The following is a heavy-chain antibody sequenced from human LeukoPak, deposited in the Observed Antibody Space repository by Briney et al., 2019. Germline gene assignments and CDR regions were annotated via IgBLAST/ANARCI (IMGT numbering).Heavy chain of an antibody. D-gene: IGHD5-18*01. V-gene: IGHV1-69*13. CDR1: GGTFSSYA. CDR2: IIPIFGTA. J-gene: IGHJ4*02. CDR3: ARVRDKGKSYGWGDYYFDY. Sequence: GASVKVSCKASGGTFSSYAINWVRQAPGQGLEWMGGIIPIFGTANYAQKFQGRVTITADESTSTAYMELSSLKSDDTAVYYCARVRDKGKSYGWGDYYFDYWGQGTLVTVSS.